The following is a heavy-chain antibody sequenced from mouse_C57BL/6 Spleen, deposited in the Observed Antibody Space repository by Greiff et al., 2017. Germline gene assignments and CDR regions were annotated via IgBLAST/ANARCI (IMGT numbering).Heavy chain of an antibody. CDR2: IYPGDGDT. D-gene: IGHD3-2*02. CDR1: GYAFSSSW. Sequence: QVQLQQSGPELVKPGASVKISCKASGYAFSSSWMNWVKQRPGTGLEWIGRIYPGDGDTNYNGKFKGKATLTADKSSSTAYMQLSSLTSEDSAVYFCAKPTAQVPFAYWGQGNLDTVSA. V-gene: IGHV1-82*01. CDR3: AKPTAQVPFAY. J-gene: IGHJ3*01.